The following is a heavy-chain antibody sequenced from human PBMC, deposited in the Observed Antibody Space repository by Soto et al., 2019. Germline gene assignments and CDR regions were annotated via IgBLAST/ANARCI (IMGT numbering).Heavy chain of an antibody. CDR3: AREYYDFWSVTYSYYGLDV. V-gene: IGHV4-59*11. D-gene: IGHD3-3*01. J-gene: IGHJ6*01. Sequence: PLQTLSVRKSVLGGSSGGLDWSWIRQATRRVLEWIGNIFSSGSTYYNPSLTSRVAISVDTSKNQVSLKLNAVTTADTAVYYCAREYYDFWSVTYSYYGLDVWGQGITLSV. CDR1: GGSSGGLD. CDR2: IFSSGST.